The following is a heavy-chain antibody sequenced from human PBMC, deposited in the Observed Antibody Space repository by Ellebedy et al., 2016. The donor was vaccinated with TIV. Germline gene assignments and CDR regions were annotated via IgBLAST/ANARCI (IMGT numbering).Heavy chain of an antibody. V-gene: IGHV3-21*01. CDR1: GFTFNSYS. D-gene: IGHD2-2*01. J-gene: IGHJ4*02. Sequence: GGSLRLXCAASGFTFNSYSMNWIRQAPGKGLEWVSSISSSSSYIYYADSVKGRFTISRDNAKNSLYLQMNSLRAEDTAVYYCARVEPFYCSSTSCKNLGFDYWGQGTLVTVSS. CDR2: ISSSSSYI. CDR3: ARVEPFYCSSTSCKNLGFDY.